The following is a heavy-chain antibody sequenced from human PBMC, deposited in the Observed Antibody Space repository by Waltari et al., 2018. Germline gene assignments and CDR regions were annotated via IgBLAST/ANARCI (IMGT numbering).Heavy chain of an antibody. CDR3: ATGTYGSGHPYYYYMDV. CDR2: VEPEDGET. V-gene: IGHV1-69-2*01. CDR1: GYTFTDYY. J-gene: IGHJ6*03. Sequence: EVQLVQSGAEVKKPGATVKISCKASGYTFTDYYMHWVQQAPGKGLEWMGRVEPEDGETIYAEKFQGRVTITADTSTDTAYMELSSLRSEDTAVYYCATGTYGSGHPYYYYMDVWGKGTTVTVSS. D-gene: IGHD3-10*01.